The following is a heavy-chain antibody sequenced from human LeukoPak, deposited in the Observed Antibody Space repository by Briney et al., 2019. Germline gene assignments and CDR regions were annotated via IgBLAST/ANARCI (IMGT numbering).Heavy chain of an antibody. CDR2: IRYDGSNK. Sequence: GGSLRLSCAASGFTFSSYGMHWVRQAPGKGLEWVAFIRYDGSNKYYADSVKGRFTISRDNSKNTLYLQMNSLRAEDTAVYYCARATKAAKYYYYGMDVWGQGTTVTVSS. V-gene: IGHV3-30*02. J-gene: IGHJ6*02. CDR1: GFTFSSYG. CDR3: ARATKAAKYYYYGMDV. D-gene: IGHD6-25*01.